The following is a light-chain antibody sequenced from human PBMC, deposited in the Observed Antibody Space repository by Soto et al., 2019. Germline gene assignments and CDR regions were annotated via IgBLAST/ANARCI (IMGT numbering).Light chain of an antibody. V-gene: IGLV1-40*01. CDR1: SSNLGAAFA. CDR2: DVS. J-gene: IGLJ3*02. Sequence: QSVLTQPPSLSGAPGQRITISCTGTSSNLGAAFAVQWYQQLPGAAPKLMIYDVSKRPSGVPDRFSGSKSGNTASLTISGLQAEDEADYYCCSYAGSYTYWVFGGGTKLTVL. CDR3: CSYAGSYTYWV.